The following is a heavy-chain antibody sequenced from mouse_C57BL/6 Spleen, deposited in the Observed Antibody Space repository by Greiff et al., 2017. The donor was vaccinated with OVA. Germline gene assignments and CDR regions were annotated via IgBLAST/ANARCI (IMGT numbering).Heavy chain of an antibody. CDR1: GYTFTSYG. Sequence: QVQLQQSGAELARPGASVKLSCKASGYTFTSYGISWVKQRTGQGLEWIGEIYPRSGNTYYNEKFKGKATLTADKSSSTAYMELRSLTSEDSAVYFCAHWDEGYWYFDVWGTGTTVTVSS. D-gene: IGHD4-1*01. V-gene: IGHV1-81*01. J-gene: IGHJ1*03. CDR2: IYPRSGNT. CDR3: AHWDEGYWYFDV.